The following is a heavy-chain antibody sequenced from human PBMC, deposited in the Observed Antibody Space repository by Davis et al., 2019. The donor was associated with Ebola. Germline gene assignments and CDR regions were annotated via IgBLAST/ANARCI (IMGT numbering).Heavy chain of an antibody. CDR2: IYYSGST. Sequence: MPSETLSLTCTVSGGSISSGDYYWSWIRQPPGKGLEWIGYIYYSGSTNYNPSLKSRVTISVDTSKNQFSLKLSSVTAADTAVYYCARDSPYSPMGIYFDYWGQGTLVTVSS. D-gene: IGHD6-13*01. J-gene: IGHJ4*02. CDR3: ARDSPYSPMGIYFDY. CDR1: GGSISSGDYY. V-gene: IGHV4-61*08.